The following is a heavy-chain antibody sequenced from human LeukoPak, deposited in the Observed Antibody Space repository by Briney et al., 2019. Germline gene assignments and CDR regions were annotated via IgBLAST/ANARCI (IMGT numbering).Heavy chain of an antibody. V-gene: IGHV3-23*01. CDR2: ISGSGGST. J-gene: IGHJ3*02. Sequence: GASLRLSGAASGFTFSSYAMSWVRQAPGKGLEWVSAISGSGGSTYYADSVKGRFTISRDNSKNTLYLQMNSLRAEDTAVYYCAKDQTPDFWSGYPYEGDAFDIWGQGTMVTVSS. D-gene: IGHD3-3*01. CDR1: GFTFSSYA. CDR3: AKDQTPDFWSGYPYEGDAFDI.